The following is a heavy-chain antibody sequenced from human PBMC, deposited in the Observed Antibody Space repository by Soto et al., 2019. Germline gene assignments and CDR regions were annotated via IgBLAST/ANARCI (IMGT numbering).Heavy chain of an antibody. CDR1: GGTFSSYA. CDR2: IIPISGTS. J-gene: IGHJ6*02. Sequence: ASVKVSCKASGGTFSSYAVSWVRQAPGQGLEWMGGIIPISGTSNYGQKFRDRVTITADESTTTAYMELRSLTSEDTAVYFCARYCSTSSCFTLKEGYYHYYGMDVWGQGTTVTVS. CDR3: ARYCSTSSCFTLKEGYYHYYGMDV. V-gene: IGHV1-69*13. D-gene: IGHD2-2*02.